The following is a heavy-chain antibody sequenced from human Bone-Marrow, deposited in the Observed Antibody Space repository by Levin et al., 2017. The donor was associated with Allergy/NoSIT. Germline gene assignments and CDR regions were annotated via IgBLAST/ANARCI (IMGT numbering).Heavy chain of an antibody. V-gene: IGHV5-51*01. J-gene: IGHJ4*02. CDR1: GYSFINHW. D-gene: IGHD3-10*01. Sequence: LGESLKISCPGSGYSFINHWIGWVRQRPGKGLEWMGIIYPGDSKTRYNPSYRGQVTISADNSINTAYMQWSSLGASDTAMYYCARSPYGSGSSGFDSWGQGTLVTVTS. CDR3: ARSPYGSGSSGFDS. CDR2: IYPGDSKT.